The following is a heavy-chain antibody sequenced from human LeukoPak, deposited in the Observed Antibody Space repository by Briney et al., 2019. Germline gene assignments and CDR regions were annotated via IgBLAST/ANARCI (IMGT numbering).Heavy chain of an antibody. CDR2: TYFRSKWYD. V-gene: IGHV6-1*01. D-gene: IGHD1-26*01. J-gene: IGHJ4*02. CDR3: ARATRGGSYDY. Sequence: SQTLSLTCAISGDSVPTNSATWHWIRQSPSRGLEWLGRTYFRSKWYDDYAVSVKSRITINPDTSKNQFSLQLNSVTPDDTAVYYCARATRGGSYDYWGQGTLVTVSS. CDR1: GDSVPTNSAT.